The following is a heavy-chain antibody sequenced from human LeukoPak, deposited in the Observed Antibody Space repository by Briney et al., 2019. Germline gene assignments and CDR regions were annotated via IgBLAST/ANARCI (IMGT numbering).Heavy chain of an antibody. V-gene: IGHV3-21*01. CDR1: GFTLSYFG. CDR2: ISRTSTYI. CDR3: VRDPDYYGSGTYFNHYFDY. Sequence: GGSLRLSCAASGFTLSYFGMNWVRQVPGKGLEWVSSISRTSTYIYYADSVKGRFTISRDNAKNSVHLQMASLRDEDTAVYYCVRDPDYYGSGTYFNHYFDYWGQGTLVTVSS. D-gene: IGHD3-10*01. J-gene: IGHJ4*02.